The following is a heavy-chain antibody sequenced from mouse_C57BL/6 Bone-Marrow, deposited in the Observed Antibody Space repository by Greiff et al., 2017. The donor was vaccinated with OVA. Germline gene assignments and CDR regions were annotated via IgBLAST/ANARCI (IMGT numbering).Heavy chain of an antibody. D-gene: IGHD2-3*01. CDR2: IDPSDSYT. V-gene: IGHV1-59*01. J-gene: IGHJ2*01. Sequence: QVQLQQPGAELVRPGPSVKLSCKASGYTFTSYWMHWVKQRPGQGLEWIGVIDPSDSYTNYNQKFKGKATLTVDTSSSTAYMQLSSLTSEDSAVYYCARHGYYDFDYWGQGTTLTVSS. CDR1: GYTFTSYW. CDR3: ARHGYYDFDY.